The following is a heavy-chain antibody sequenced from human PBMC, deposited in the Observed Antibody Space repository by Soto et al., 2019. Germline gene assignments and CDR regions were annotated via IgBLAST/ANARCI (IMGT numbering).Heavy chain of an antibody. Sequence: EVQLVEAGGGLVQPGGSLRLSCAASGFTFSSYWMSWVRQAPGKGLEWVANIKQDGSEKYYVDSVKGRFTISRDNAKNSLYLQMNSLRAEDTAVYYWARDSGYDKYYFDYWGQGTLVTVSS. CDR2: IKQDGSEK. J-gene: IGHJ4*02. CDR3: ARDSGYDKYYFDY. D-gene: IGHD5-12*01. V-gene: IGHV3-7*01. CDR1: GFTFSSYW.